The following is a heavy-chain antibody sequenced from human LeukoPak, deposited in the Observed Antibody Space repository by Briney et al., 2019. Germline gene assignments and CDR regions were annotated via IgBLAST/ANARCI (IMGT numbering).Heavy chain of an antibody. Sequence: GGSLRLSCAASGFTFDDYAMHWVRQAPGKGLEWVSGISWNSGSIGYADSVKGRFTISRDNAKNSLYLQMNSLRAEDTALYYCAKSPWFGELLFDYWGQGTLVTVSS. CDR2: ISWNSGSI. D-gene: IGHD3-10*01. J-gene: IGHJ4*02. CDR1: GFTFDDYA. CDR3: AKSPWFGELLFDY. V-gene: IGHV3-9*01.